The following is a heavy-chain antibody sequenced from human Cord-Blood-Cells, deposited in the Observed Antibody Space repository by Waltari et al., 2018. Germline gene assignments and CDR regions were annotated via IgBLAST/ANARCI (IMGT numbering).Heavy chain of an antibody. Sequence: QVQLQESGPGLVKPSETLSLTCAVSGYSISSGYYWGWIRQPPGKGLEWIGSIYHSGSTYYNPSLNGVVTISVDTSKNQFSLKLSSVTAADTAVYYCARYYYDSSGFDYWGQGTLVTVSS. D-gene: IGHD3-22*01. CDR1: GYSISSGYY. CDR3: ARYYYDSSGFDY. V-gene: IGHV4-38-2*01. CDR2: IYHSGST. J-gene: IGHJ4*02.